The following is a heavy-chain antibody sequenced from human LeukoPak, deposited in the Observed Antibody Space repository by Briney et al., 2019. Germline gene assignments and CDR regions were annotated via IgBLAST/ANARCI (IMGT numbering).Heavy chain of an antibody. Sequence: SETLSLTCTVSGGSISSHYWSWIRQPPGKGLEWIGYIYYSGSTNYNPSLKSRVTISVDTSKNQFSLKLSSVTAADTAVYYCARRAYDSSGYYYHYYYYMDVWGKGTTVTASS. V-gene: IGHV4-59*11. J-gene: IGHJ6*03. CDR1: GGSISSHY. CDR3: ARRAYDSSGYYYHYYYYMDV. CDR2: IYYSGST. D-gene: IGHD3-22*01.